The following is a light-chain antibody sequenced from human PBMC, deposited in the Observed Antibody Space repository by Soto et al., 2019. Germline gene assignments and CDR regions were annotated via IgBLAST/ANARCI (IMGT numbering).Light chain of an antibody. CDR3: QQYHTWPIT. CDR1: QSVSSN. Sequence: DTVMTQSPATLSVSPGERATLSCRASQSVSSNLAWYQQKPGQAPRLLIYGASTRATGIPARFSGSGSGTEFTLTISSLQSEDCAIYYCQQYHTWPITFGGGTKV. V-gene: IGKV3-15*01. J-gene: IGKJ4*01. CDR2: GAS.